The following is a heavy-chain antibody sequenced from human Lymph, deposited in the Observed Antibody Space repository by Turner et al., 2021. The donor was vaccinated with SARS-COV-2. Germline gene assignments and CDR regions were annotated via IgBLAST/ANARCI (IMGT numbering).Heavy chain of an antibody. J-gene: IGHJ6*02. D-gene: IGHD1-26*01. CDR3: ARGRYSGGGMDV. Sequence: QVQLVQSGAEVKKPGASVKVSCKAPGYTFTSYDINWVRQATGQEIEGMGWMNPNSGNTGYAQKFQGRVTMTRNTSISTAYMELSSLRSEDTAVYYCARGRYSGGGMDVWGQGTTVTVSS. V-gene: IGHV1-8*02. CDR1: GYTFTSYD. CDR2: MNPNSGNT.